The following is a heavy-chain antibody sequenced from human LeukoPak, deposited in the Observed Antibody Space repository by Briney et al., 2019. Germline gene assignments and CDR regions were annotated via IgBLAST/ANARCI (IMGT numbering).Heavy chain of an antibody. Sequence: ASVKVSCKASGGTFSSYAISWVRQAPGQGLEWMGRIIPILGIANYAQKFQGRVTITADKSTSTAYMELSSLRSEDTAVYYCARAQPKEWLLRDSEVNDAFDIWGQGTMVTVSS. V-gene: IGHV1-69*04. D-gene: IGHD3-22*01. J-gene: IGHJ3*02. CDR3: ARAQPKEWLLRDSEVNDAFDI. CDR2: IIPILGIA. CDR1: GGTFSSYA.